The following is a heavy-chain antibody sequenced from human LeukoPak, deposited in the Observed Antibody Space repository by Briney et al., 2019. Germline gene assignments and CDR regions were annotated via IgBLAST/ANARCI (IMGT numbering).Heavy chain of an antibody. V-gene: IGHV3-53*01. D-gene: IGHD4-17*01. J-gene: IGHJ4*02. CDR2: IYSDYSGGST. Sequence: GGSLRLSCAASGFTVSSNYMSWVRQAPGKGLEWVSIIYSDYSGGSTYYADSVKGRFTISRENSKNMLYLQMNSLRAEDTAVYSCARGTVTAPDYWGQGTLVTVSS. CDR1: GFTVSSNY. CDR3: ARGTVTAPDY.